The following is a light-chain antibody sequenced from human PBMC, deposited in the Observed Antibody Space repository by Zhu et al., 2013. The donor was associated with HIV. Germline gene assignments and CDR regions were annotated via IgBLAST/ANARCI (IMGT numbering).Light chain of an antibody. CDR1: QSVSSGN. Sequence: EIVLTQSPGTLSLSPGERATLSCRASQSVSSGNLAWYQQKPGQAPRLLIYDASSRAPGIPDRFSGSGSGTDFTLTISRLEPEDFAVYFCQQYGSSPQTFGQGTKVEIK. V-gene: IGKV3-20*01. CDR2: DAS. CDR3: QQYGSSPQT. J-gene: IGKJ1*01.